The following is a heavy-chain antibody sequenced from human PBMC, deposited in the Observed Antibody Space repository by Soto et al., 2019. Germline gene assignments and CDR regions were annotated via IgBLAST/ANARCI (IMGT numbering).Heavy chain of an antibody. CDR1: GFTFSSYA. CDR2: ISGSGGST. V-gene: IGHV3-23*01. J-gene: IGHJ4*02. D-gene: IGHD5-18*01. CDR3: AKDRVLDTAMVPTDYFDD. Sequence: PGGSLRLSCAASGFTFSSYAMSWVRQAPGKGLEWVSAISGSGGSTYYADSVKGRFTISRDNSKNTLYLQMNSLRAEDTAVYYCAKDRVLDTAMVPTDYFDDWGQGSLVTVSS.